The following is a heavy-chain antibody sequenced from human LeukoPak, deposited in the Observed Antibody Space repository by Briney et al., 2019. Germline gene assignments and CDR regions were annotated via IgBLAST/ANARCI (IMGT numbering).Heavy chain of an antibody. CDR3: AIAYGLDI. V-gene: IGHV3-7*03. J-gene: IGHJ6*02. CDR1: GFTFTNFW. Sequence: GGSLRLSCAASGFTFTNFWMSWVRQAPGKGLEWVANINGDGSDRYYMDSLKGRFTISRDNAKNSLYLQMNSLRVEDTAIYYCAIAYGLDIWGQGTTVTVSS. CDR2: INGDGSDR.